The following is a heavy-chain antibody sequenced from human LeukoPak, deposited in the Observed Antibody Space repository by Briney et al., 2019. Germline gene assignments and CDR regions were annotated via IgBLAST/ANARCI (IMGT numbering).Heavy chain of an antibody. CDR1: GFTFSSYA. D-gene: IGHD3-22*01. CDR3: AKDLDSTGSWPPEYLQH. Sequence: GGSLRLSCVASGFTFSSYAMSWVRQAPGKGLEWVSLISTSSRTHYADSMKGRFTISRDNSRNTLYLQINSLRAEDTAVYYCAKDLDSTGSWPPEYLQHWGQGSLVTVSS. V-gene: IGHV3-23*01. J-gene: IGHJ1*01. CDR2: ISTSSRT.